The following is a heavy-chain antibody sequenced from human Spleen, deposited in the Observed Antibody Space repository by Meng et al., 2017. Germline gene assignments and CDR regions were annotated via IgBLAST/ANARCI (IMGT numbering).Heavy chain of an antibody. J-gene: IGHJ5*02. CDR3: AKDEDFGLTGARPIGWFDP. CDR1: GITFSKYA. V-gene: IGHV3-23*01. Sequence: GESLKISCAASGITFSKYAMSWVRQAPGRGLEWVSLISATGGSTYYADSVKGRFTISRDNSKNTLYLQMNSLRAADTAIYYCAKDEDFGLTGARPIGWFDPWGQGTLVTVSS. D-gene: IGHD3/OR15-3a*01. CDR2: ISATGGST.